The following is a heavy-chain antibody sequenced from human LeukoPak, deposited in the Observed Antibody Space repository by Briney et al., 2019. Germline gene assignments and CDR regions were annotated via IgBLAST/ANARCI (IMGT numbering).Heavy chain of an antibody. CDR2: IFYSGST. CDR1: SGSISTSNYY. CDR3: ARDSGTTGEVKFDP. J-gene: IGHJ5*02. V-gene: IGHV4-39*07. D-gene: IGHD3-10*01. Sequence: SETLSLTCTVSSGSISTSNYYWGWVRQPPGKALEWIGNIFYSGSTYYSPSLKSRVTISLDTSRNQFSLKLMSVTAADTAVYYCARDSGTTGEVKFDPWGQGTLVTVSS.